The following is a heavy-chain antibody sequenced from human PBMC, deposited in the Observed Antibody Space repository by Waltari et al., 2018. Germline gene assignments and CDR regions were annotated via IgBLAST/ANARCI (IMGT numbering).Heavy chain of an antibody. Sequence: EVQLVESGGGLIQPGGSLRLSCAASGFAVNNNYMTWVREAPGKGLGWVSVSYGGGNTDYADSVKGRFTISRDNSKTTLYLQMNSLRVDDTAVYFCARGCIDHRCYIEKWGQGTLVTVSS. CDR2: SYGGGNT. V-gene: IGHV3-53*01. J-gene: IGHJ4*02. CDR3: ARGCIDHRCYIEK. D-gene: IGHD2-8*01. CDR1: GFAVNNNY.